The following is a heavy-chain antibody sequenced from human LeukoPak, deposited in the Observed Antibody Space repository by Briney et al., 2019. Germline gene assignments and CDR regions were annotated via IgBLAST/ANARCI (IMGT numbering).Heavy chain of an antibody. J-gene: IGHJ4*02. CDR1: GGSISSSSYY. CDR2: IYYSGST. V-gene: IGHV4-39*07. CDR3: ARTITFGGVIALNFDY. D-gene: IGHD3-16*02. Sequence: SETLSLTCTVSGGSISSSSYYWGWIRQPPGKGLEWIGSIYYSGSTYYSPSLKSRVTISVDTSKNQFSLKLSSVTAADTAVYYCARTITFGGVIALNFDYWGQGTLVTVSS.